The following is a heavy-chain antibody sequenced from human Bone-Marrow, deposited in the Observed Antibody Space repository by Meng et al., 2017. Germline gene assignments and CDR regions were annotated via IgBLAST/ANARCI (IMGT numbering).Heavy chain of an antibody. V-gene: IGHV4-59*12. CDR3: ARDEVNWAIDY. D-gene: IGHD7-27*01. Sequence: GSLRLSCTVSGGSISSYYWSWIRQPPGKGLEWIGYIYYSGSTNYNPSLKSRVTISVDTSKNQFSLKLSSVTAADTAVYYCARDEVNWAIDYWGQGTLVTVSS. J-gene: IGHJ4*02. CDR1: GGSISSYY. CDR2: IYYSGST.